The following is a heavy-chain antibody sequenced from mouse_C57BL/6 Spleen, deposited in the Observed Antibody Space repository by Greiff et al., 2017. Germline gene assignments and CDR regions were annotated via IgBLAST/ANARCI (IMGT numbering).Heavy chain of an antibody. CDR3: ASWNRQRYSCDS. V-gene: IGHV1-55*01. CDR2: IYPGSGST. J-gene: IGHJ2*01. CDR1: GYTFTSYW. Sequence: QVQLQQSGAELVKPGASVKMSCKASGYTFTSYWITWVKQRPGQGLEWIGDIYPGSGSTNYNEKFKSKATLTVDTSSSTAYMQVRSLTSEDPAGYYCASWNRQRYSCDSWGQGTTLTVSS. D-gene: IGHD3-2*01.